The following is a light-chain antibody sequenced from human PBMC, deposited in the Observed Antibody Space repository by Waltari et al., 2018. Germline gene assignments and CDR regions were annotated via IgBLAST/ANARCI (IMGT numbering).Light chain of an antibody. V-gene: IGKV1-39*01. CDR3: QQSYSAFRT. CDR1: QNLGHY. Sequence: DIQMTQSPSSLSSSLGDSVTITCRASQNLGHYLNWFQQRPGKAPKLLIFATSGLQSGVPPRFSGSGSGTDFTLSISSLQPEDSATYYCQQSYSAFRTFGGGTKVQIK. CDR2: ATS. J-gene: IGKJ4*01.